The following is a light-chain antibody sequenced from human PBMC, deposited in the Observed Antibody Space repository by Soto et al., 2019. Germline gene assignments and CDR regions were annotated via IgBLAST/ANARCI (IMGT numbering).Light chain of an antibody. Sequence: VVMTQSPATLSMSPWESATLSCRASQSVSSNLAWYQQKPGQAPRLLIYDASNRATGVPPRFSGSGSGTDFTLTISRLEPGDFAVYYCQHFGGTTFTFGQGTRLEIK. V-gene: IGKV3D-11*03. CDR3: QHFGGTTFT. CDR2: DAS. J-gene: IGKJ5*01. CDR1: QSVSSN.